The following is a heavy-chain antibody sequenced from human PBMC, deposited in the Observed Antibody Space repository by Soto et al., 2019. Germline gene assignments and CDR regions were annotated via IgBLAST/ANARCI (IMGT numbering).Heavy chain of an antibody. Sequence: SETLSLTCTVSGGSISSSSYYWGWIRQPPGKGLEWIGSIYYSGSTYYNPSLKSRVTISVDTSKNQFSLELSSVTAADTAVYYCARGTYYDFWGSFDYWGQGTLVTVSS. V-gene: IGHV4-39*01. D-gene: IGHD3-3*01. CDR3: ARGTYYDFWGSFDY. CDR1: GGSISSSSYY. CDR2: IYYSGST. J-gene: IGHJ4*02.